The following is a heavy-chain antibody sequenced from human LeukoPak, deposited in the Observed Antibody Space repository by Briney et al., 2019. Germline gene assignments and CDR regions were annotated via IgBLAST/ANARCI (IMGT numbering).Heavy chain of an antibody. CDR3: AKGRSGVSSAAINY. Sequence: GGSPRLSCAASGFTFSSYAISWVRQAPGKGLEWVSTISGSGDSTYYADSVKGRFTISRDNSKNTLHLQMNSLRAEDTAVYSCAKGRSGVSSAAINYWGQGNLVTVSS. J-gene: IGHJ4*02. CDR2: ISGSGDST. V-gene: IGHV3-23*01. CDR1: GFTFSSYA. D-gene: IGHD2-2*01.